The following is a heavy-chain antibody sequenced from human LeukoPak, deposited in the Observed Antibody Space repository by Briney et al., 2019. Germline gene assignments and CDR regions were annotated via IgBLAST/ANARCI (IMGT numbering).Heavy chain of an antibody. Sequence: GGSLRLSCTASGFTFGDYAMSWVRQAPGKGLEWVGFIRSKAYGGTTEYAASVKGRFTISRDDSKSIAYLQMNSLKTEDTAVYYCTRDTDWEAVAGLVDYWGQGTLVTVSS. CDR2: IRSKAYGGTT. CDR3: TRDTDWEAVAGLVDY. D-gene: IGHD6-19*01. V-gene: IGHV3-49*04. J-gene: IGHJ4*02. CDR1: GFTFGDYA.